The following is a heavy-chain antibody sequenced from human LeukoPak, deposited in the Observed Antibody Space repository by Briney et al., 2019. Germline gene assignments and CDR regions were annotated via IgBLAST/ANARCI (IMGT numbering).Heavy chain of an antibody. D-gene: IGHD5-18*01. CDR3: ARSRSAGYSYGYYCDY. Sequence: PSETLSLTCTVSGGSINSYYWSWIRQPPGKGLEWIGYIYYSGSTNYNPSLKSRVTISVDTSKTQFSLKLTSMTAADTAVYYCARSRSAGYSYGYYCDYWGQGTLVTVSS. CDR1: GGSINSYY. CDR2: IYYSGST. J-gene: IGHJ4*02. V-gene: IGHV4-59*08.